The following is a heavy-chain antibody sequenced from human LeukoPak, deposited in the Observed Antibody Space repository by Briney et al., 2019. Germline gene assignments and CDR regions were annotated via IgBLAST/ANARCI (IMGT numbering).Heavy chain of an antibody. V-gene: IGHV1-2*02. D-gene: IGHD3-22*01. CDR2: INPNSGGT. J-gene: IGHJ5*02. Sequence: ASVKVSCKASGYTFTGYYMHWVRQAPGQGVEWMGWINPNSGGTNYAQKFQGRVTMTRDTSISTAYMELSRLRSDDTAVYYCARVRAYYYDSSGYPTNWFDPWGQGTLVTVSS. CDR3: ARVRAYYYDSSGYPTNWFDP. CDR1: GYTFTGYY.